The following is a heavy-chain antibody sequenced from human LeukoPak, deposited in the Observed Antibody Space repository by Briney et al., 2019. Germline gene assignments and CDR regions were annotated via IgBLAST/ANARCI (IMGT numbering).Heavy chain of an antibody. CDR3: ARAGGDFDYYYYMDV. J-gene: IGHJ6*03. D-gene: IGHD4-17*01. CDR2: IYYSGST. Sequence: SETLSLTCTVSGGSISSSSYYWGWIRQPPGKGLEWIGYIYYSGSTNYNPSLKSRVTISVDTSKNQFSLKLSSVTAADTAVYYCARAGGDFDYYYYMDVWGKGTTVTISS. V-gene: IGHV4-61*05. CDR1: GGSISSSSYY.